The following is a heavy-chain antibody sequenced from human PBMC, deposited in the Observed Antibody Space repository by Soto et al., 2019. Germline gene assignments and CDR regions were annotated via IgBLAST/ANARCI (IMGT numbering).Heavy chain of an antibody. V-gene: IGHV4-59*01. J-gene: IGHJ4*02. CDR3: AKSFCSGGACFQFDY. D-gene: IGHD2-15*01. Sequence: QLQLQESGPGLVKPSETLSLTCTVSGGSITSFYWSWIRQPPGKGLEWIGYVYYAGSTIYNPALESRVTISLDTSQNHFSLRLNSVTAADTAVYYSAKSFCSGGACFQFDYWGPGTLATVS. CDR1: GGSITSFY. CDR2: VYYAGST.